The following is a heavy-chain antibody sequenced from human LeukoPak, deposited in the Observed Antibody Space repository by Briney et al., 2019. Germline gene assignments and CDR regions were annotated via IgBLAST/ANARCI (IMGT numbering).Heavy chain of an antibody. CDR2: IYSGGST. Sequence: PGGSLRLSCAASGFTVSSNYMSWVRQAPGKGLEWVSVIYSGGSTYYADSVKGRFTISRDNSKNTLYLQMNSLRAEDTAVYYCARLLDYGDYVGYLDYWGQGTLVTVSS. CDR1: GFTVSSNY. J-gene: IGHJ4*02. V-gene: IGHV3-53*01. CDR3: ARLLDYGDYVGYLDY. D-gene: IGHD4-17*01.